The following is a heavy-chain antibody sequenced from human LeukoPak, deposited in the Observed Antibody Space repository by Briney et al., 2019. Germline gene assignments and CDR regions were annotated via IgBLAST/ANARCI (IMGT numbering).Heavy chain of an antibody. CDR2: IYHSGST. J-gene: IGHJ5*02. D-gene: IGHD3-3*01. Sequence: TSETLSLTCTVSGGSISSGDYYWSWIRQPPGKGLEWIGYIYHSGSTYYNPSLKSRVTISVDRSKNQFSLKLSSVTAADTAVYYCARDGGYYDFNWFDPWGQGTLVTVSS. CDR3: ARDGGYYDFNWFDP. V-gene: IGHV4-30-4*08. CDR1: GGSISSGDYY.